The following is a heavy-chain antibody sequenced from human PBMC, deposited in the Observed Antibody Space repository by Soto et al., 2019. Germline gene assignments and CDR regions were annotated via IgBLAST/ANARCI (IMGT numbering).Heavy chain of an antibody. Sequence: ASVKVSCKASGYTFTSYDINWVRQATGQGLEWMGWMNPISGNASYAQNHQGRVTMTRNTSISTPYMELSSLRSEDTAVYYCARSSGYFDLQYYYYYGMDVWGQGTTVTVSS. V-gene: IGHV1-8*01. D-gene: IGHD3-9*01. CDR3: ARSSGYFDLQYYYYYGMDV. J-gene: IGHJ6*02. CDR1: GYTFTSYD. CDR2: MNPISGNA.